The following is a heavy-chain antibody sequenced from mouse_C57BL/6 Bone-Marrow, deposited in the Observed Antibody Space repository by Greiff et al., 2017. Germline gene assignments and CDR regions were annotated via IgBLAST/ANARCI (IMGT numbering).Heavy chain of an antibody. CDR3: ARPPQLRPLYYAMDY. V-gene: IGHV1-9*01. D-gene: IGHD3-2*02. CDR2: LLPGSGST. CDR1: GYTFTGYW. J-gene: IGHJ4*01. Sequence: QVHVKQSGAELMKPGASVTLSCKATGYTFTGYWIEWVKQRPGHGLEWIGELLPGSGSTNYNEKFKGKATFTADTSSNTADMQLSRLTTEDSAIYYCARPPQLRPLYYAMDYWGQGTSVTVSS.